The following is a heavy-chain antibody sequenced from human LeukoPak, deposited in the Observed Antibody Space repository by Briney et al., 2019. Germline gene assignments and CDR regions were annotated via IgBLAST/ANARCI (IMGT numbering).Heavy chain of an antibody. CDR2: IKQDGSEE. CDR1: DGSFSGYY. D-gene: IGHD6-6*01. V-gene: IGHV3-7*01. Sequence: ETLSLTCAVYDGSFSGYYWSWVRQAPGKGLEWVANIKQDGSEEYYVDSVKGRFTISRDNAKNSLYLQMNSLRAEDTAVYYCARESPYSARGQPADYWGQGTLVTVSS. J-gene: IGHJ4*02. CDR3: ARESPYSARGQPADY.